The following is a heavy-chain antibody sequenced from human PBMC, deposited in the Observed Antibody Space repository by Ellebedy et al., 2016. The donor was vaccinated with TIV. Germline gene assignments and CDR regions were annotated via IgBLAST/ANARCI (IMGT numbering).Heavy chain of an antibody. V-gene: IGHV6-1*01. CDR1: GDSVSSNSGA. J-gene: IGHJ6*02. CDR3: ARQYRDSSNYSGLDV. D-gene: IGHD6-6*01. Sequence: MPSETLSLTCAISGDSVSSNSGAWNWIRQSPSRGLEWLGRTYYRSSWYNDYAISLRGRITVSPDTSKNQFSLQLNSVTPEDTAVYYCARQYRDSSNYSGLDVWGQGTTVTVSS. CDR2: TYYRSSWYN.